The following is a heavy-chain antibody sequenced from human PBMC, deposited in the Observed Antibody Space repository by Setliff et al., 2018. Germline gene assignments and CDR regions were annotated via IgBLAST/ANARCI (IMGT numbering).Heavy chain of an antibody. Sequence: GGSLRLSCTASGLTFADAWMNWVRQAPGKGLEWVARVRSNSVGGTTEYGAPVKGRFTISRDDSKDTVYLQMNDLKTEDTGVYYCTGRTYGHQLGGYWGQGTLVTVSS. CDR3: TGRTYGHQLGGY. CDR2: VRSNSVGGTT. CDR1: GLTFADAW. V-gene: IGHV3-15*01. D-gene: IGHD3-10*01. J-gene: IGHJ4*02.